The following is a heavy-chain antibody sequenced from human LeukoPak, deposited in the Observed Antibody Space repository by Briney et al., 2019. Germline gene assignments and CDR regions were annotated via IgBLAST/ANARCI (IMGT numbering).Heavy chain of an antibody. CDR2: IYYSGIT. V-gene: IGHV4-61*01. CDR3: ASEGITMVRGVTVNWFDP. D-gene: IGHD3-10*01. J-gene: IGHJ5*02. CDR1: GGSVSSGSYY. Sequence: SETLSLTCTVSGGSVSSGSYYWIWIRQPPGEGLEWIGYIYYSGITNYNPSLKSRVTISVDTSKNQFSLKLSSVTAADTAVYYCASEGITMVRGVTVNWFDPWGQGTPVTVSS.